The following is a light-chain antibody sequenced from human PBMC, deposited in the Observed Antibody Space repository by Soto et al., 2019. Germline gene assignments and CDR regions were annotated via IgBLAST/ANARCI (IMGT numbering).Light chain of an antibody. CDR3: QQYNNWPPLT. CDR2: GAS. CDR1: QSVSSN. Sequence: IVMTQSPVTLSVSPGERATLSCRARQSVSSNLAWYQQKPGQAPRLLIYGASTRATGIPARFSGSGSGTEFTLTISSLQSEDFAVYYCQQYNNWPPLTFGGGTKVEIK. J-gene: IGKJ4*01. V-gene: IGKV3-15*01.